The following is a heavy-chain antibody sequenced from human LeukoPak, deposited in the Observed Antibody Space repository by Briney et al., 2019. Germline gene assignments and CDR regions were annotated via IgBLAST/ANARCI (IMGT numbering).Heavy chain of an antibody. CDR2: IIPIFGTA. D-gene: IGHD6-6*01. V-gene: IGHV1-69*13. J-gene: IGHJ6*02. CDR1: GGTFSSYA. CDR3: ARGWYSSSDYYYYGMDV. Sequence: SVKVSCKASGGTFSSYAISWVRQASGQGLEWMGGIIPIFGTANYAQKFQGRVTITADESTSTAYMELSSLRSEDTAVYYCARGWYSSSDYYYYGMDVWGQGTTVTVPS.